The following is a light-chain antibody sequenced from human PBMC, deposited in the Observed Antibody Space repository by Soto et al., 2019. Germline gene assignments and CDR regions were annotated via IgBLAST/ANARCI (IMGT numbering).Light chain of an antibody. CDR3: SSYAATNNYV. CDR2: EVT. Sequence: QSALTQPPSASGSPGQSVTISCTGTSSDVGGYNFVSWYQQHPGKAPKLMIYEVTKRPLDIPDRFSGSKSGNTASLTVSGLQAEDEADYYCSSYAATNNYVFGTGTKVTVL. J-gene: IGLJ1*01. V-gene: IGLV2-8*01. CDR1: SSDVGGYNF.